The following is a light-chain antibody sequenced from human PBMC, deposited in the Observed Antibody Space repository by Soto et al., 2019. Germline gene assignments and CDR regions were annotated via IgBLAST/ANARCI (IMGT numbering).Light chain of an antibody. Sequence: DIQMTQSPSSLCASVGERVTITCRASQSISSYLNWYQQKPGKAPKLLIYAASSLQSGVPSRFSGSGAGTDFALTITSLQAADFATYYCQQLRMYPSTFGGGTKVDIK. J-gene: IGKJ4*01. V-gene: IGKV1-39*01. CDR3: QQLRMYPST. CDR2: AAS. CDR1: QSISSY.